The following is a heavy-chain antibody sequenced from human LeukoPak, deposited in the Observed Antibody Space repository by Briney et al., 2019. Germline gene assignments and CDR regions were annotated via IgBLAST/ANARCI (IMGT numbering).Heavy chain of an antibody. CDR2: ISGSGGST. V-gene: IGHV3-23*01. CDR1: GFTFSSYA. Sequence: GGSLRLSCAASGFTFSSYAMSWVRQAPGKGLEWVSAISGSGGSTYYADSVKGRFTISRDNSKNTLYVQMNSLRAEDTAVYYCAKDNSGLYYYYGMDVWGQGTTVTVSS. J-gene: IGHJ6*02. D-gene: IGHD4-23*01. CDR3: AKDNSGLYYYYGMDV.